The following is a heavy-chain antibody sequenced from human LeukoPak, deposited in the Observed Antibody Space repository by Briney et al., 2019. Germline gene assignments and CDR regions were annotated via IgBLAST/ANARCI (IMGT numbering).Heavy chain of an antibody. CDR1: GDSISTYY. V-gene: IGHV4-59*01. Sequence: SETLSLTCSVSGDSISTYYWSWIRQPPGKGLEWIGYIHYSGSTNYNPSLKSRVTISVDTSKSQFSLKLTSVTAADTAVYYCANRGGIAVAGTEPHSALMDVWGQGTTVTVSS. J-gene: IGHJ6*02. CDR3: ANRGGIAVAGTEPHSALMDV. CDR2: IHYSGST. D-gene: IGHD6-19*01.